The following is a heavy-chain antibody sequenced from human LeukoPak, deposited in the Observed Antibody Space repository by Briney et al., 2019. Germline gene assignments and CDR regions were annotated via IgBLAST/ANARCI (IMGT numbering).Heavy chain of an antibody. J-gene: IGHJ4*02. D-gene: IGHD2-2*01. V-gene: IGHV4-4*07. Sequence: PSETLSLTCTVSGGSISSYYWSWIRQPAGKGLEWIGRIYTSGSTNYNPSLKSRVTISVDTSKNQFSLKLSSVTAADTAVYYCARASVVPAAISFDYWGQGTLVTVSS. CDR1: GGSISSYY. CDR2: IYTSGST. CDR3: ARASVVPAAISFDY.